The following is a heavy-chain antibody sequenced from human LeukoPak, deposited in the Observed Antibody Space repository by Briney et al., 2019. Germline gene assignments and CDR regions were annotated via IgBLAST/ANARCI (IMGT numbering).Heavy chain of an antibody. V-gene: IGHV3-21*01. Sequence: GGSLRLSCAASGFTFSSYAMSWVRQAPGKGLEWVSSISSSTSYIYYADSVNGRFTISRDNAKNSLYLQMNSLRAEDTAVYYCARAEGDYLNYYGMDVWGQGTTVTVSS. CDR2: ISSSTSYI. D-gene: IGHD4-17*01. CDR1: GFTFSSYA. J-gene: IGHJ6*02. CDR3: ARAEGDYLNYYGMDV.